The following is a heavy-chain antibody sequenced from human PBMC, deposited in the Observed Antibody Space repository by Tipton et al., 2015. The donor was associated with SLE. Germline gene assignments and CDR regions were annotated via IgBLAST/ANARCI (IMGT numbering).Heavy chain of an antibody. CDR2: ISSSRTYI. Sequence: GSLRLSCAASGFTFSNYGMNWVRQAPGKGLEWVSSISSSRTYIYYADSMMGRVTISSDNARNSLFLKMNSLRAEDTAVYYCARVQEYYGSGSFYYYYGMDVWGQGTTVTVSS. V-gene: IGHV3-21*01. J-gene: IGHJ6*02. CDR1: GFTFSNYG. CDR3: ARVQEYYGSGSFYYYYGMDV. D-gene: IGHD3-10*01.